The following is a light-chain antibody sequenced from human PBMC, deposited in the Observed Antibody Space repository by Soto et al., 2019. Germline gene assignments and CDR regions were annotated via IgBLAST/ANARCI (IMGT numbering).Light chain of an antibody. CDR3: QQRSNWPPIT. J-gene: IGKJ5*01. V-gene: IGKV3-11*01. CDR2: DES. Sequence: VVAQSRSTLSRVAGEGGTRCSTASQSVSSSLAWYKQKPGQAPRLLIYDESNRATGIPARFSGSGSGTDFTITISSLEPADFPVYYCQQRSNWPPITFGQGTRVEIK. CDR1: QSVSSS.